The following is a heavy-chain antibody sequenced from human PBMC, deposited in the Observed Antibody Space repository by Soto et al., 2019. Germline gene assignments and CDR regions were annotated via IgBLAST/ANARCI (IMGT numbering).Heavy chain of an antibody. D-gene: IGHD2-15*01. CDR2: IYYSGST. CDR1: GGSISSSSYY. J-gene: IGHJ4*02. CDR3: ATSFYCSGGSCYNPPYYFDY. V-gene: IGHV4-39*01. Sequence: SETLSLTCTVSGGSISSSSYYWGWIRQPPGKGLDWIGSIYYSGSTYYNPSLKSRVTISVDTSKNQFSLKLSSVTAADTAVYYCATSFYCSGGSCYNPPYYFDYWGQGTLVTVSS.